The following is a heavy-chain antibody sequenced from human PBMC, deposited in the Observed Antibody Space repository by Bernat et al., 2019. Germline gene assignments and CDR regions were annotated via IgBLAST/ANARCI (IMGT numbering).Heavy chain of an antibody. CDR3: ARSDCTTTSCYLFDY. Sequence: QVQLQESGPGLVKPSETLSLTCTVSGGSASSGTYYWNWIRQPPGKGLEWIGYIYYSGSTNYNPSLKSRLTISVDTSKNQFSLKLSSVTAADTAVYYCARSDCTTTSCYLFDYWGQGTLVTVSS. J-gene: IGHJ4*02. V-gene: IGHV4-61*01. D-gene: IGHD2-2*01. CDR1: GGSASSGTYY. CDR2: IYYSGST.